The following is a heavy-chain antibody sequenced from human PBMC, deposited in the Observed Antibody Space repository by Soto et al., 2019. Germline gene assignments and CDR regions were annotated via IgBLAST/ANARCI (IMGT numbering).Heavy chain of an antibody. J-gene: IGHJ3*02. V-gene: IGHV3-9*01. CDR2: ISWNSGSI. D-gene: IGHD3-22*01. Sequence: EVQLVESGGGLVQPGRSLRLSCAASGFTFDDYAMHWVRQAPGKGLEWVSGISWNSGSIGYADSVKGRFTISRDNAKNSLYLQMNSLRAEDTALYYCAKQWGAGYYYDSSGYYDAFDIWGQGTMVTVSS. CDR3: AKQWGAGYYYDSSGYYDAFDI. CDR1: GFTFDDYA.